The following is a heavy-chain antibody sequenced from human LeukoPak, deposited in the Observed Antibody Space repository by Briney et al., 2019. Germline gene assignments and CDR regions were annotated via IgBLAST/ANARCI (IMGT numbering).Heavy chain of an antibody. D-gene: IGHD6-6*01. CDR2: VGGVDTGT. J-gene: IGHJ3*02. Sequence: GGSLRLSCGASGFTFSNYAITSVRQAPGRGLGLVSAVGGVDTGTYYADSGTGRFTICRHNSKNTLYLQLNSARAEDTAIYYCAKYSSSSLLRAFDIWGQGTIVTVPS. CDR1: GFTFSNYA. V-gene: IGHV3-23*01. CDR3: AKYSSSSLLRAFDI.